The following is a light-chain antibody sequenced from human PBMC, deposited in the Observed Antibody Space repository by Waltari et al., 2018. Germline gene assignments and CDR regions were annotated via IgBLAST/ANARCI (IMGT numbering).Light chain of an antibody. Sequence: QPALTQPASVSGSPGQSITISCTGSSSDIGGYDYVSWYQQHPGKAPILIIYDVTQRPSGISSRFSVSRSGNTASLTISGLQAEDEADYYCSSYTTNKTPVIGGGTKVTVL. CDR1: SSDIGGYDY. J-gene: IGLJ2*01. CDR2: DVT. V-gene: IGLV2-14*03. CDR3: SSYTTNKTPV.